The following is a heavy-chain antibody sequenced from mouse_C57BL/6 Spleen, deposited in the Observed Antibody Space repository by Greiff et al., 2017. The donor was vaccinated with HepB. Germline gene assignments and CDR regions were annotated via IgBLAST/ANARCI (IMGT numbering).Heavy chain of an antibody. Sequence: EVQVVQSGAGLVKPGGSLKLSCAASGFTFSDYGMHWVRQAPEQGLEWVAYISRGNSTIYYADTVKGRFTISRDNAKNTLFLQMTSLRSEDTAMYYCARAADWDIFDDWGEGTTRTGSS. D-gene: IGHD4-1*01. V-gene: IGHV5-17*01. CDR3: ARAADWDIFDD. CDR1: GFTFSDYG. CDR2: ISRGNSTI. J-gene: IGHJ2*01.